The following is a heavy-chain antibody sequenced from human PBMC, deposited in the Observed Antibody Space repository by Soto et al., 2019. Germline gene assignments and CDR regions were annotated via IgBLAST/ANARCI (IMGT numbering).Heavy chain of an antibody. CDR2: IYSSGIT. J-gene: IGHJ4*02. D-gene: IGHD3-10*01. CDR3: ARLAGSGSYRPTYFDY. V-gene: IGHV4-31*03. Sequence: QVQLQESGPGLVKPSQTLSLTCTVSGGSISSGGYYWSWIRQHPGKGLEWIGYIYSSGITYYNPSLMSRVTISVDTSKNQFSLKLSSVPAADTAVYYCARLAGSGSYRPTYFDYWGQGTLVTVSS. CDR1: GGSISSGGYY.